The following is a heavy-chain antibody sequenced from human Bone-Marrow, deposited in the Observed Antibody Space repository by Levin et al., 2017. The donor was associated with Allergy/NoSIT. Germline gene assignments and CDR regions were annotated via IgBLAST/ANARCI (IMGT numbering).Heavy chain of an antibody. V-gene: IGHV5-51*01. Sequence: GESLKISCKGSGYSFTSYWIGWVRQMPGKGLEWMGIIYPGDSDTRYSSSFQGQVTISADKSISTAYLQWSSLKASDTAMYYCARRAFPKRDGYNSRSTGDWDYWGQGTLVTVSS. CDR2: IYPGDSDT. D-gene: IGHD5-24*01. J-gene: IGHJ4*02. CDR3: ARRAFPKRDGYNSRSTGDWDY. CDR1: GYSFTSYW.